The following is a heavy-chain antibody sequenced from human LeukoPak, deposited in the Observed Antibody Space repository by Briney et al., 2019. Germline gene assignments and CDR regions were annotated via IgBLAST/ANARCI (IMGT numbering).Heavy chain of an antibody. CDR1: GFTFSNYA. D-gene: IGHD4-17*01. V-gene: IGHV3-23*01. CDR2: ISSSGGET. J-gene: IGHJ1*01. CDR3: ARGIYGDYDH. Sequence: GGSLRLSCAASGFTFSNYAMSWVRQAPGKGLEWVSAISSSGGETYYADSVKGRFTISRDNSKDTLSLQMNSLRAEDTAVYYCARGIYGDYDHWGQGTLVTVST.